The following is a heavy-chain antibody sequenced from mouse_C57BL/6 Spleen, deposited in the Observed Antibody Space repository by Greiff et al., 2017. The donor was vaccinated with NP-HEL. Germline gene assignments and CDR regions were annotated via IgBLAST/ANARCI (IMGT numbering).Heavy chain of an antibody. CDR2: INPNYGTT. V-gene: IGHV1-39*01. D-gene: IGHD2-4*01. CDR1: GYSFTDYN. CDR3: AMRLLLLPLSYAMDY. J-gene: IGHJ4*01. Sequence: VQLQQSGPELVKPGASVKISCKASGYSFTDYNMNWVKQSNGKSLEWIGVINPNYGTTSYNQKFKGKATLTVDQSSSTAYMQLNSLTSADSAVYFCAMRLLLLPLSYAMDYWGQGTSVTVSS.